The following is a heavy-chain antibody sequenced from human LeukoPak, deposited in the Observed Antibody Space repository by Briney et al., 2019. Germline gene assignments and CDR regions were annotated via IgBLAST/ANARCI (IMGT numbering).Heavy chain of an antibody. V-gene: IGHV3-21*01. J-gene: IGHJ4*02. CDR3: ARLMAGSFAFDY. D-gene: IGHD6-19*01. Sequence: PGGSLRLSCAASGFTFSSYSMNWVRQAPGKGLEWVSSISSSSSYINYADSVKGRFTISRDNAKNSLYLQMNSLRAEDTAVYYCARLMAGSFAFDYWGQGTLVTVSS. CDR2: ISSSSSYI. CDR1: GFTFSSYS.